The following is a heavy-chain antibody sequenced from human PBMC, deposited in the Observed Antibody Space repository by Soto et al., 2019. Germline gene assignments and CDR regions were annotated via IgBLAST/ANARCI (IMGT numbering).Heavy chain of an antibody. Sequence: ASVKVSCKAFGYTFNAFYMHWVRQAPGQGLEWMGVINPSGEGTSYAQKFQGRVTMTRDTSTSTVYMELSSLRSEDTAVYYCARVALGYDYADVWGQGTTVTVSS. D-gene: IGHD4-17*01. V-gene: IGHV1-46*02. CDR3: ARVALGYDYADV. CDR2: INPSGEGT. CDR1: GYTFNAFY. J-gene: IGHJ6*02.